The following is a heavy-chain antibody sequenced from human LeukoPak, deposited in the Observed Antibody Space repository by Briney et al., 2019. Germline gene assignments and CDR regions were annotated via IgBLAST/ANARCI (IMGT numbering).Heavy chain of an antibody. V-gene: IGHV1-18*01. Sequence: ASLKVSCKASGYTFTSYGISWVRQAPGEGLVWMGWISTYNGNTNYAQKIQGRVTMTTDTSTSTAYMELRSLRSDDTAVYYCARSRIAARLYGMDVWGQGTTVTVSS. CDR3: ARSRIAARLYGMDV. D-gene: IGHD6-6*01. CDR2: ISTYNGNT. J-gene: IGHJ6*02. CDR1: GYTFTSYG.